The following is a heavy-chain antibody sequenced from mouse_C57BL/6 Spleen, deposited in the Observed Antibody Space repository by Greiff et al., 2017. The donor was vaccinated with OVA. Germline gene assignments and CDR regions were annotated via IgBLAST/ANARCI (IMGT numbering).Heavy chain of an antibody. D-gene: IGHD1-1*01. V-gene: IGHV1-61*01. CDR3: ARVFITTVVATPGDY. J-gene: IGHJ4*01. CDR2: IYPSDSET. CDR1: GYTFTSYW. Sequence: VQLQQPGAELVRPGSSVKLSCKASGYTFTSYWMDWVKQRPGQGLEWIGNIYPSDSETHYNQKFKDKATLTVDKSSSTAYMQRSSLTSEDSAVDDCARVFITTVVATPGDYWGQGTSGTVSS.